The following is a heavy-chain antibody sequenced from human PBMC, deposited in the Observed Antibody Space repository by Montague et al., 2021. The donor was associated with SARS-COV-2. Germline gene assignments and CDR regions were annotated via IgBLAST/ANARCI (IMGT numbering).Heavy chain of an antibody. J-gene: IGHJ4*02. CDR3: ARDSHYCDSSGHFDY. V-gene: IGHV4-59*13. D-gene: IGHD3-22*01. Sequence: SETLSLTCTVSGGSISSYYWSWIRQPPGKGLEWIGYIYYSGSTNYNPSLKSRVTISVDTSKNQFTLTLSSVTAADTAVYYCARDSHYCDSSGHFDYWGQGTLVTVSS. CDR2: IYYSGST. CDR1: GGSISSYY.